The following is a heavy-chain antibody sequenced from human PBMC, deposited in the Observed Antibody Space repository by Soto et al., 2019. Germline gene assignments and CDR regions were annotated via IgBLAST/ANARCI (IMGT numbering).Heavy chain of an antibody. J-gene: IGHJ6*02. CDR2: IYYSGST. D-gene: IGHD3-3*01. CDR1: DGYISSCDYY. CDR3: ASFTIFGVVKTPVYGMDV. V-gene: IGHV4-30-4*01. Sequence: PSETLPLTSTVSDGYISSCDYYWSWIRQPPGKGLEWIGYIYYSGSTYYSPSLKSRVTISVDTSKNQFSLKLSSVTAADTAVYYCASFTIFGVVKTPVYGMDVWGQGITVTVSS.